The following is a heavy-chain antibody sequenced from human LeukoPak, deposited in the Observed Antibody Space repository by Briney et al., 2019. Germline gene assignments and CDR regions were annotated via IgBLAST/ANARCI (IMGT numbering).Heavy chain of an antibody. CDR3: AVYYYGP. Sequence: PSETLSLTCTVSGGSISSSGYYWSWIRQHPGKGLEWIGYIYCSGTAYYNPSLKSRVTISVDTSKNQFSLKLSSVTAADTAVYYCAVYYYGPWGQGTLVTVSS. CDR2: IYCSGTA. J-gene: IGHJ4*02. CDR1: GGSISSSGYY. V-gene: IGHV4-31*03. D-gene: IGHD3-10*01.